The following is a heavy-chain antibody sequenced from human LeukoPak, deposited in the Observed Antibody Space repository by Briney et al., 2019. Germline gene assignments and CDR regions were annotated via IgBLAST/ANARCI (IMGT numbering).Heavy chain of an antibody. D-gene: IGHD1-1*01. V-gene: IGHV3-33*01. CDR3: AREGSWGTSLAQNWFDP. CDR1: GFTFSNYG. J-gene: IGHJ5*02. CDR2: IWYDGSNE. Sequence: GGSLRPSCGASGFTFSNYGMHWVRQAPGKGLEWVAVIWYDGSNENYADSVKGRFTISRDNSKNTLYLQMNSLRAEDTAVYYCAREGSWGTSLAQNWFDPWGQGTLVIVSS.